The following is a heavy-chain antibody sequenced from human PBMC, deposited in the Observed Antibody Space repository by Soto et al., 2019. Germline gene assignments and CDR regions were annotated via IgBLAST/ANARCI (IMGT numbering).Heavy chain of an antibody. D-gene: IGHD2-8*01. CDR3: ARGGKYCTNGVCSVYGMDV. Sequence: QVQLVQSGAEVKKPGASVKVSCKASGYTFTSYGISWVRQAPGQGLEWMGWISAYNGNTNYAQKFQGRVTMTTDTSTSTAYTELRSLGSDDTAVYYCARGGKYCTNGVCSVYGMDVWGQGTTVTVSS. J-gene: IGHJ6*02. CDR2: ISAYNGNT. CDR1: GYTFTSYG. V-gene: IGHV1-18*01.